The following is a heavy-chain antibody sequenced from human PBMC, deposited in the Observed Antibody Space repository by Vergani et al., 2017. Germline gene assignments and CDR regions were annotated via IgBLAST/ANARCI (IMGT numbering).Heavy chain of an antibody. CDR3: ARDGGEYDKDARDV. D-gene: IGHD2-21*01. CDR2: IHYSENT. CDR1: FDSIRNLS. Sequence: QVQLQESGPGLVKSSETLSLTCSVSFDSIRNLSCNWIRQPPGKGLEWIGSIHYSENTNYNPSLKTRVTISVDTSKNQFSLTLTSVTAADTAVYYCARDGGEYDKDARDVWGQGTKVTVTS. J-gene: IGHJ3*01. V-gene: IGHV4-59*11.